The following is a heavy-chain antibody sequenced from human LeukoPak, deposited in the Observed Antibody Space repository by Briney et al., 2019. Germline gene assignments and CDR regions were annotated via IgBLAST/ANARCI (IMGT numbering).Heavy chain of an antibody. CDR1: GYTFSNYG. CDR3: ARDHSSSCQLLDY. CDR2: ISAYNGDT. J-gene: IGHJ4*02. Sequence: ASVKVSCKASGYTFSNYGISWVRQAPRQGLEWMGWISAYNGDTKYAQKFQGGITMTTDTSTSTANMELRSLRSDDTAVYYCARDHSSSCQLLDYWGQGTLVTISS. V-gene: IGHV1-18*01. D-gene: IGHD6-13*01.